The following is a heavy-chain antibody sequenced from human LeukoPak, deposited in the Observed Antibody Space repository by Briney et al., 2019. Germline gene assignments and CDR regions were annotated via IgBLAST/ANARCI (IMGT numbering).Heavy chain of an antibody. CDR1: GFTFSSYG. Sequence: GGTLRLSCAASGFTFSSYGMHGVRHAPAKGREWGAVISYDGSNKYYADSVKGRFTISRDNSKNSLYLQMNSLRAEDTAVYYCAKARSSWPLGGAFDIWGQGTMVTVSS. J-gene: IGHJ3*02. V-gene: IGHV3-30*18. CDR2: ISYDGSNK. D-gene: IGHD6-13*01. CDR3: AKARSSWPLGGAFDI.